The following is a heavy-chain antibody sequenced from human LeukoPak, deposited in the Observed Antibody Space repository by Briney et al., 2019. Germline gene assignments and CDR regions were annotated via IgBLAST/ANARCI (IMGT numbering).Heavy chain of an antibody. CDR2: INPNSGGT. CDR1: GYTFTGYY. V-gene: IGHV1-2*06. Sequence: ASVKVSCKASGYTFTGYYMHWVRQAPGQGLEWMGRINPNSGGTNYAQKFQGRVTMTRDTSISTAYMELSRLRSDDTAVYYCARDCSGGSCFIRAFDIWGQGTMVTVSS. J-gene: IGHJ3*02. CDR3: ARDCSGGSCFIRAFDI. D-gene: IGHD2-15*01.